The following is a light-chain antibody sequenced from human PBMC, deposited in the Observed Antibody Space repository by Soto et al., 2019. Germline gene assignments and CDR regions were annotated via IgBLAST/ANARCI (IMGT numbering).Light chain of an antibody. CDR2: KAS. J-gene: IGKJ1*01. V-gene: IGKV1-5*03. CDR1: QTISSW. Sequence: DLQIAPSPSSLAWSVGDRVTIDCPASQTISSWLAWYQQKPGKAPKLLIYKASTLKSGVPSRFSGSGSGTEFTLTISSMQPDDFATYYCQHYNSYSEAFGQGTKVDIK. CDR3: QHYNSYSEA.